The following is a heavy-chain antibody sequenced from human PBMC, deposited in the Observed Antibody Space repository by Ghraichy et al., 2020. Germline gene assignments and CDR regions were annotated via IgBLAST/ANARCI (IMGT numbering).Heavy chain of an antibody. J-gene: IGHJ4*02. V-gene: IGHV1-2*02. CDR2: INPNSGGT. CDR3: ARALQLWSRPGIRY. D-gene: IGHD5-18*01. Sequence: ASVKVSCKASGYTFTGYYMHWVRQAPGQGLEWMGWINPNSGGTNYAQKFQGRVTMTRDTSISTAYMELSRLRSDDTAVYYCARALQLWSRPGIRYWGQGTLVTVSS. CDR1: GYTFTGYY.